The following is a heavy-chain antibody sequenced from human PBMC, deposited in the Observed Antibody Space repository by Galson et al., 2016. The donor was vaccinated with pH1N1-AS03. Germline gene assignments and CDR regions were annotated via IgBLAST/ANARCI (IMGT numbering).Heavy chain of an antibody. Sequence: SLRLSCAGSGFTVGVYYMHWVRQAPGKGLEWVAIIWYNGSHEYYVDSVKGRFTISRDNFKNTVFLQMNNLRAEDTAVYYCARDRGDTTLRGFDYWGQGTLVPVPS. V-gene: IGHV3-33*03. CDR3: ARDRGDTTLRGFDY. J-gene: IGHJ4*02. D-gene: IGHD3-10*01. CDR2: IWYNGSHE. CDR1: GFTVGVYY.